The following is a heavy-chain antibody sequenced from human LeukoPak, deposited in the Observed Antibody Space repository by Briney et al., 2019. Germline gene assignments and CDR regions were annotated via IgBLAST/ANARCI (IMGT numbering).Heavy chain of an antibody. D-gene: IGHD2-21*02. CDR2: INPSGGST. J-gene: IGHJ4*02. CDR3: ARDGMVVTAMDSFDY. Sequence: GASVKASWKASGYTFTSYYMHWVRQAPGQGLEWMGIINPSGGSTSYAQKFQGRVTMTRDTSTSTVYMELSSLRSEDTAVYYCARDGMVVTAMDSFDYWGQGTLVTVSS. V-gene: IGHV1-46*01. CDR1: GYTFTSYY.